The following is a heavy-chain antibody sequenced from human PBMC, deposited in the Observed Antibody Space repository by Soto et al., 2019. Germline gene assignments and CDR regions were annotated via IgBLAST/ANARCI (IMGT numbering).Heavy chain of an antibody. Sequence: ASVKVSCKASGYTFTSCGLSWVRQAPGQGLEWMGWISTYNGNTNYAQKLQGRVTMTTDTSTSTAYMELRSLRSDDTAVYYCARERAGPSSYYYYYVMDVWGQGTTVTVSS. D-gene: IGHD6-6*01. CDR1: GYTFTSCG. CDR2: ISTYNGNT. CDR3: ARERAGPSSYYYYYVMDV. J-gene: IGHJ6*02. V-gene: IGHV1-18*04.